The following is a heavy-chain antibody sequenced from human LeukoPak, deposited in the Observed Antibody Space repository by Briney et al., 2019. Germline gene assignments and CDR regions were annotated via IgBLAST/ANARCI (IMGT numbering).Heavy chain of an antibody. J-gene: IGHJ3*02. CDR2: IIPIFGTA. D-gene: IGHD6-19*01. CDR3: ASGYSSGWYRGAFDI. V-gene: IGHV1-69*13. CDR1: GGTFSIYA. Sequence: SVKVSCKASGGTFSIYAISWVRQAPGQGLEWMGGIIPIFGTANYAQKFQGRVTITADESTSTAYMELSSLRSEDTAVYYCASGYSSGWYRGAFDIWGQGTMVTVSS.